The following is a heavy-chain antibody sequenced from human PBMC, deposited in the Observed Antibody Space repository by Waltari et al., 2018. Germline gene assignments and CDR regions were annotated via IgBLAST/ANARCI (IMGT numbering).Heavy chain of an antibody. Sequence: QVQLVQSGAEVKKPGSSVKVSCKASGGTFSSYAISWVRQAPGQGLEWMGVIIPIFGTANYAQKFQGRVTITADESTSTAYMELSSLRSEDTAVYYCARILGYCSSTSCYHYYYGMDVWGQGTTVTVSS. J-gene: IGHJ6*02. V-gene: IGHV1-69*13. CDR3: ARILGYCSSTSCYHYYYGMDV. CDR1: GGTFSSYA. CDR2: IIPIFGTA. D-gene: IGHD2-2*01.